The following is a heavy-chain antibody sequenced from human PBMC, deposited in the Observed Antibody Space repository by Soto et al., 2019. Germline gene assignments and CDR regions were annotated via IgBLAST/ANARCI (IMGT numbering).Heavy chain of an antibody. Sequence: PGESLKISCKASGYSFSSYWIGWVRQIPGKGLEWMGIIFPDDSETRYSPSFQGKVSISADKSITTAYLQWSSLKASDTAMYYCARRLYDTSGYRYFDFWGQGTLVTVSS. CDR2: IFPDDSET. D-gene: IGHD3-22*01. CDR3: ARRLYDTSGYRYFDF. CDR1: GYSFSSYW. V-gene: IGHV5-51*01. J-gene: IGHJ4*02.